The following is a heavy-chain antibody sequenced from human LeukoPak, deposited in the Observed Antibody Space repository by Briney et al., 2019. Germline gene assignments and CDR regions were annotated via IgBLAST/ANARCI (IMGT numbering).Heavy chain of an antibody. CDR3: TRLTVTTQYYYYGMDV. D-gene: IGHD4-17*01. Sequence: AGGSLRLSCAASGFTFSSYSMNWVSQAPGKGLEWVSSISSSSSYIYYADSVKGRFTISRDNAKNSLYLQMNSLRAEDTAVYYCTRLTVTTQYYYYGMDVWGQGTTVTVSS. V-gene: IGHV3-21*01. J-gene: IGHJ6*02. CDR2: ISSSSSYI. CDR1: GFTFSSYS.